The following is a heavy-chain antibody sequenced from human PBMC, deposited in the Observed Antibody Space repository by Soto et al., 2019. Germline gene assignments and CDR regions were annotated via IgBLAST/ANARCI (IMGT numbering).Heavy chain of an antibody. V-gene: IGHV1-18*04. CDR1: GYTFTSYG. Sequence: GASVKVSCKASGYTFTSYGISWVRQAPGQGLEWMGWISAYNGNTNYAQKLQGRVTMTTDTSTSTAYMELRSLRSDDTAVYYCARTLLWFGEYYYGMDVWGQGTKVTVSS. CDR3: ARTLLWFGEYYYGMDV. D-gene: IGHD3-10*01. CDR2: ISAYNGNT. J-gene: IGHJ6*02.